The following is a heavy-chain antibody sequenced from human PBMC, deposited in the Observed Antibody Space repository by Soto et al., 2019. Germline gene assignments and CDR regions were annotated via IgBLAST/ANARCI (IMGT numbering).Heavy chain of an antibody. J-gene: IGHJ4*02. V-gene: IGHV3-23*01. CDR1: GFTFNNYA. D-gene: IGHD4-17*01. Sequence: EVQLLESGGDLIQPGWSLRLSCADSGFTFNNYAVSWVRQAPGKGLEWVSSIGNSGGSTYYADSVKGRFTISRDNSKNTLYLQMNSLRVEDTALYYCAKSVAKTMTTLSTRYYDSWGQGTLVTVSS. CDR2: IGNSGGST. CDR3: AKSVAKTMTTLSTRYYDS.